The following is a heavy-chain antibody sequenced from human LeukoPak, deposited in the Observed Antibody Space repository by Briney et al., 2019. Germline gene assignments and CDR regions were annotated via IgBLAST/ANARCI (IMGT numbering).Heavy chain of an antibody. V-gene: IGHV3-23*01. CDR3: ARQRGSGCLDY. Sequence: GGSLRLSCAASGFTFSNYAMSWLRQAPGKGLEWVSAVSGSGGSTYYADSVKGRFTISRDNAKNSLSLQMNSLRAEDTAVYYCARQRGSGCLDYWGQGTLVTVSS. J-gene: IGHJ4*02. CDR1: GFTFSNYA. CDR2: VSGSGGST. D-gene: IGHD6-19*01.